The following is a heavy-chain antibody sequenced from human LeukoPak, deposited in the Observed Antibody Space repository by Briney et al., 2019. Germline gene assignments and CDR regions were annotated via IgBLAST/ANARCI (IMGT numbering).Heavy chain of an antibody. J-gene: IGHJ5*02. D-gene: IGHD3-22*01. CDR1: GFTFSSYG. CDR2: INHSGST. CDR3: ARPVGYYDSSGS. V-gene: IGHV4-34*01. Sequence: LRLSCAASGFTFSSYGMHWVRQPPGKGLEWIGEINHSGSTNYNPSLKSRVTISVDTSKNQFSLKLSSVTAADTAVYYCARPVGYYDSSGSWGQGTLVTVSS.